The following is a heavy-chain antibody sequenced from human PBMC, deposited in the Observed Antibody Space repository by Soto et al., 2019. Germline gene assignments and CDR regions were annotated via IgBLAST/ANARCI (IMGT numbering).Heavy chain of an antibody. CDR3: TRGPLVVLNYFES. V-gene: IGHV1-69*02. Sequence: QVQLVQSGTEVKKPGSSVKVSCKASGGTFRNYPINWVRQAPGQGLEWMGSIFPLTNIPDYAQNFHGRLTISADKSTSTDYMELSSMTSDATAMYFGTRGPLVVLNYFESWGQGTLVTVSS. J-gene: IGHJ4*02. CDR2: IFPLTNIP. CDR1: GGTFRNYP.